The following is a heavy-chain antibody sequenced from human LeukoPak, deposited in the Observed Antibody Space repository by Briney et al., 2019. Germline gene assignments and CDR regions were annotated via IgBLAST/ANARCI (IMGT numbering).Heavy chain of an antibody. D-gene: IGHD1-26*01. CDR3: ARARGGTYGDFFDY. V-gene: IGHV3-30*03. J-gene: IGHJ4*02. CDR1: EFIFSDYW. CDR2: ISYDGSNK. Sequence: QAGGSLRLSCVASEFIFSDYWMSWVRQAPGKGLEWVAVISYDGSNKYYADSVKGRFTISRDNPKDTLYLQMNSLRAEDTAVYYCARARGGTYGDFFDYWGLGTLVTVSS.